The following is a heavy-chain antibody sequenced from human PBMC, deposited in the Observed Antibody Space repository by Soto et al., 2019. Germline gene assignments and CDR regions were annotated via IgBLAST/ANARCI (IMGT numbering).Heavy chain of an antibody. Sequence: TGGSLRLSCAASGFTFSSYGMRWVRQAPGKGLEWVAVISYDGSNKYYADSVKGRFTISRDNSKNTLYLQMNSLRAEDTAVYYCAKEGYYDFWSGYDYYYGMDVWGQGTTVTVSS. CDR2: ISYDGSNK. D-gene: IGHD3-3*01. J-gene: IGHJ6*02. CDR3: AKEGYYDFWSGYDYYYGMDV. CDR1: GFTFSSYG. V-gene: IGHV3-30*18.